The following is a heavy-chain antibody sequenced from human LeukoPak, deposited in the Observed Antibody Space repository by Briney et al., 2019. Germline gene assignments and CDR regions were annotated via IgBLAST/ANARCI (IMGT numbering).Heavy chain of an antibody. CDR2: ITTYNGNT. J-gene: IGHJ4*02. CDR3: ARGYDYGDYVGDFDY. D-gene: IGHD4-17*01. Sequence: ASVKVSCEASGYTFTSYYMHWVRQAPGQGLEWMGWITTYNGNTNYAQKLQGRVTMTTDTSTSTAYMDLRGLRSDDTAVYYCARGYDYGDYVGDFDYWGQGTLVTVSS. CDR1: GYTFTSYY. V-gene: IGHV1-18*04.